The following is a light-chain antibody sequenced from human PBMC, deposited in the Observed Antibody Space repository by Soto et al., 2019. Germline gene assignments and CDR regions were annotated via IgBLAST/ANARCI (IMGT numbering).Light chain of an antibody. CDR3: QQYWSTPLT. Sequence: DIVMTQSPDSLAVSLGERATINCKSTQSVVSSSTNKNYLAWYQQKPGQPPKLLIYWASTRESGVPDRFSGSGSGTDFILTISSLQAGDVAVYYCQQYWSTPLTFGGGTKVEIK. V-gene: IGKV4-1*01. CDR2: WAS. J-gene: IGKJ4*01. CDR1: QSVVSSSTNKNY.